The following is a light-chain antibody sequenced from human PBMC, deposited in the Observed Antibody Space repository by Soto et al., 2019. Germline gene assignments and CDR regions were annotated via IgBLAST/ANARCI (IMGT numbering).Light chain of an antibody. CDR2: GAS. CDR3: QQYNNWPPIT. V-gene: IGKV3D-15*01. J-gene: IGKJ5*01. CDR1: QSVSSSY. Sequence: EIVMTQSPATLSVSPGERATLSCRASQSVSSSYLAWCQQKPGQAPRLLIYGASSRATGIPARFSGSGSGTEFTLTISSLQSEDFAVYFCQQYNNWPPITFGQGTRLEIK.